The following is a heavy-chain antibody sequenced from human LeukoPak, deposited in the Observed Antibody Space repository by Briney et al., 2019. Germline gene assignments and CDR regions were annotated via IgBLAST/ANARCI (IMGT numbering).Heavy chain of an antibody. CDR3: AIAGTTYGMDV. V-gene: IGHV3-30*03. Sequence: GRSLRLSCAASGFTFSSYGMPWVRQAPGKGLEWVAVISYDGSNKYYADSVKGRFTISRDNSKNTLYLQMNSLRAEDTAVYYCAIAGTTYGMDVWGQGTTVTVSS. CDR1: GFTFSSYG. D-gene: IGHD1-1*01. CDR2: ISYDGSNK. J-gene: IGHJ6*02.